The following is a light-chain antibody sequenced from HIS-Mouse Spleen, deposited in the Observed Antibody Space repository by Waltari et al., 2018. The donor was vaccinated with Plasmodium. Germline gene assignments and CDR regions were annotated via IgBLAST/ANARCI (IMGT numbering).Light chain of an antibody. V-gene: IGLV2-14*03. CDR2: DVS. CDR3: SSYTSSSTVV. CDR1: SSDVGGYNY. J-gene: IGLJ2*01. Sequence: QSALTQPASVSGSPGHAITISCTATSSDVGGYNYVPCNQQHPGKAPKLMIYDVSNRPSGVSNRFSGSKSGNTASLTISGLQAEDEADYYCSSYTSSSTVVFGGGTKLTVL.